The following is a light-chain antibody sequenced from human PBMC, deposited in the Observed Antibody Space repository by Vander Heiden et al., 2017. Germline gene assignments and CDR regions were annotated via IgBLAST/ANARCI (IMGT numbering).Light chain of an antibody. CDR2: DVT. Sequence: SALTQPRSVSDSPGPSVTISCTGTSSDVGGYNYVSWYQQHPGKAPKVIMYDVTKRPSGVRERFSGSRSGNTASLTISGLRAEDEADYYCSSYAGRFTVVFGGGTKLTVL. CDR3: SSYAGRFTVV. J-gene: IGLJ2*01. CDR1: SSDVGGYNY. V-gene: IGLV2-11*01.